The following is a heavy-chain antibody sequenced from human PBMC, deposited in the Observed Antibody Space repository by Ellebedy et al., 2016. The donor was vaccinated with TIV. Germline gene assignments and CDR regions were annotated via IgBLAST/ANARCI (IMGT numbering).Heavy chain of an antibody. V-gene: IGHV4-59*01. J-gene: IGHJ3*01. CDR2: IYHSGST. Sequence: MPSETLSLTCAVYGGSFSGYYWSWVRQPPGKGLEWIGYIYHSGSTNYNPSLKIRVTMAVDTSKNQFSLRLSAVTAADTAVYYCARGAEDNGGVNFDLWGQGTMVAASS. D-gene: IGHD4-23*01. CDR3: ARGAEDNGGVNFDL. CDR1: GGSFSGYY.